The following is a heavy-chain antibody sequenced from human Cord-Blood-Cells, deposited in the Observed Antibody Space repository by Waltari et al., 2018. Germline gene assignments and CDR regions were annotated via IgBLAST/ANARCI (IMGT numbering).Heavy chain of an antibody. CDR2: INHSGST. CDR3: ARGYSSSWYKAFDI. D-gene: IGHD6-13*01. J-gene: IGHJ3*02. V-gene: IGHV4-34*01. Sequence: QVQLQQWGAGLLKPSETLSLTCAVYGGSFSGSYWSRIRQPPGKGLEWIGEINHSGSTNYNPSLKSRVTISVDTSKNQFSLKLSSVTAADTAVYYCARGYSSSWYKAFDIWGQGTMVTVSS. CDR1: GGSFSGSY.